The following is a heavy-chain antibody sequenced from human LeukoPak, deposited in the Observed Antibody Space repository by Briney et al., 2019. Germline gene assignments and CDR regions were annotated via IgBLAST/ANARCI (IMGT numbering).Heavy chain of an antibody. CDR1: GGSISSSSYF. Sequence: SETLSLTGTVSGGSISSSSYFWGWIRQPPGKGLEWIGSVYDSGSTYYNPSLKSRVTISVDTSKNQFSLKLSSVTAADTAVFYCARLPPTESSGWGRPFDYWGQGTLVTVSS. V-gene: IGHV4-39*01. CDR2: VYDSGST. CDR3: ARLPPTESSGWGRPFDY. J-gene: IGHJ4*02. D-gene: IGHD6-19*01.